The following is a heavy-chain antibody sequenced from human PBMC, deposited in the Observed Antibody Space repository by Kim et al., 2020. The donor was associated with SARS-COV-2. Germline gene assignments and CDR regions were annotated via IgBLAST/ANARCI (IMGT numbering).Heavy chain of an antibody. CDR1: GFTFSSYA. J-gene: IGHJ4*02. CDR3: AKDPNFKSYYDILTGFDY. D-gene: IGHD3-9*01. CDR2: ISGGGAST. Sequence: GGSLRLSCAASGFTFSSYAMSWVRQAPGKGLEWVSGISGGGASTYYADSVKGRVTISRDNSKNTLYLQMNSLRAEDTAVYYCAKDPNFKSYYDILTGFDYWGQGTLVTVSS. V-gene: IGHV3-23*01.